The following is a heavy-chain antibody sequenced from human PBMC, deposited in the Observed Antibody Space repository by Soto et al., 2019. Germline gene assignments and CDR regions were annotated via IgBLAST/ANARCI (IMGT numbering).Heavy chain of an antibody. V-gene: IGHV3-53*01. CDR1: GFTVSSNY. D-gene: IGHD3-22*01. CDR3: AKSPGMYYYDSSGYYHYDY. Sequence: GGSLRLSCAASGFTVSSNYMSWVRQAPGKGLEWVSVIYSGGSTYYADSVKGRFTISRDNSKNTLYLQMNSLRAEDTAVYYCAKSPGMYYYDSSGYYHYDYWGQGTLVTVSS. J-gene: IGHJ4*02. CDR2: IYSGGST.